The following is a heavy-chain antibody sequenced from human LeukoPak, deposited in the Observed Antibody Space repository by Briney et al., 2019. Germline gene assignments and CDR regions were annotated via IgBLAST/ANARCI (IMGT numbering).Heavy chain of an antibody. J-gene: IGHJ4*02. Sequence: SETLSLTCDLSVYSISSGHYWGWIRQSPGKGLEWIASMYKSGSTYFKSSLKSRVTISLDTPKNQFSLTLNSVTAADTAIYYCARHVYGRHQLQSYHFDYWGQGILVTVS. D-gene: IGHD5-24*01. CDR2: MYKSGST. CDR1: VYSISSGHY. V-gene: IGHV4-38-2*01. CDR3: ARHVYGRHQLQSYHFDY.